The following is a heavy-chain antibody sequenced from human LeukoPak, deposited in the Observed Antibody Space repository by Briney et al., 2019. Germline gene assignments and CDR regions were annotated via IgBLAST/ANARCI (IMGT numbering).Heavy chain of an antibody. CDR1: GFTFGDYA. CDR3: ARDQLGGDPHGHYYYYMDV. D-gene: IGHD4-17*01. J-gene: IGHJ6*03. V-gene: IGHV3-49*03. CDR2: IRSKHYGGAI. Sequence: GGSLRLSCTASGFTFGDYAMSWFRQAPGKGLERVGFIRSKHYGGAIEYAASVRGRFTISRDDSKSIAYLQMNSLKTEDTAVYYCARDQLGGDPHGHYYYYMDVWGKGTTVTVSS.